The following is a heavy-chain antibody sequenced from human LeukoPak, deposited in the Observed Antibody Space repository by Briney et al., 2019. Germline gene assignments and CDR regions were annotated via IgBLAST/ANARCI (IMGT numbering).Heavy chain of an antibody. CDR3: ARLRRFIAVARYFDY. Sequence: SETLSLTCAVYGGSFSGYYWSWIRQPPGKGLEWIGEINHSGSTNYNPSLKSRVTISVDTSKNQFSLKLSSVTAADTAVYYCARLRRFIAVARYFDYWGQGTLVTVSS. V-gene: IGHV4-34*01. CDR1: GGSFSGYY. CDR2: INHSGST. D-gene: IGHD6-19*01. J-gene: IGHJ4*02.